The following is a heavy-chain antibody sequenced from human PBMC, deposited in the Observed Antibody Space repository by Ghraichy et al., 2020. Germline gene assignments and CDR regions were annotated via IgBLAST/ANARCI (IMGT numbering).Heavy chain of an antibody. J-gene: IGHJ4*02. CDR2: IWYDGSNK. CDR1: GFTFSSYG. CDR3: ARSSMVRGVIITFFDY. Sequence: GGSLRLSCAASGFTFSSYGMHWVRQAPGKGLEWVAVIWYDGSNKYYADSVKGRFTISRDNSKNTLYLQMNSLRAEDTAVYYCARSSMVRGVIITFFDYWGQGTLVTVSS. V-gene: IGHV3-33*01. D-gene: IGHD3-10*01.